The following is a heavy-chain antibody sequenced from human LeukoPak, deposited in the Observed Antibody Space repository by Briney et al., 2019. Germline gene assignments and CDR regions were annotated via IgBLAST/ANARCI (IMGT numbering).Heavy chain of an antibody. V-gene: IGHV1-18*01. D-gene: IGHD4-17*01. CDR1: GYTFTTYN. CDR2: ISGYNGNT. CDR3: ARAVQVTTGGLFDY. Sequence: GASVKVSCKASGYTFTTYNINWVRQAPGQGLEWMGWISGYNGNTNYAQKLQGRVTMTTDTSTSTAYMELSSLRSDDTAVYYCARAVQVTTGGLFDYWGQGTLVTVSS. J-gene: IGHJ4*02.